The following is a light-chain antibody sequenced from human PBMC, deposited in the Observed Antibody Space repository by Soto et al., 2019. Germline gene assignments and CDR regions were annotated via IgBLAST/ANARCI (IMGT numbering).Light chain of an antibody. Sequence: DLQMTQSPSSVSASVGDRVTITCRASQGISSFLAWYQQKPGKAPKLLIYAASSWQRAVPSRFSGSGSGTDFTLTISSLQPEDFATYYCQQANSFPQTFGRGTKVEI. CDR1: QGISSF. J-gene: IGKJ4*01. CDR3: QQANSFPQT. V-gene: IGKV1-12*01. CDR2: AAS.